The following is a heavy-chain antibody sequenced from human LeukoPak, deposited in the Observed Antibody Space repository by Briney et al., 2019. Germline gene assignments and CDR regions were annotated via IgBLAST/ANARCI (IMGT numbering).Heavy chain of an antibody. CDR2: IYYDGST. CDR1: GGSMSSYY. V-gene: IGHV4-59*01. Sequence: PSETLSLTCTVSGGSMSSYYWSWIRQPPGKGLEWIGYIYYDGSTNYNPSLKSRVTISVDTSKNQFSLKLSSVTAEDTAVYYCAAASGSYPLVNYWGQGTLVTVSS. CDR3: AAASGSYPLVNY. D-gene: IGHD1-26*01. J-gene: IGHJ4*02.